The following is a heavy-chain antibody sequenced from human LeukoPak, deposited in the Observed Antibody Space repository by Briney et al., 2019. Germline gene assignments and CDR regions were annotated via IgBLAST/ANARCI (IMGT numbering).Heavy chain of an antibody. Sequence: SEXXSLTCXXXXGXFSXYYXXWIRQPPGKGLEGSGEINHGGSTNYNTSLKSRVTISVDTSKNQFSLKLSSVTAADTAVYYCASGWEGETAIRFDYWGQGTLVTVSS. CDR1: XGXFSXYY. CDR3: ASGWEGETAIRFDY. CDR2: INHGGST. D-gene: IGHD2-2*02. V-gene: IGHV4-34*01. J-gene: IGHJ4*02.